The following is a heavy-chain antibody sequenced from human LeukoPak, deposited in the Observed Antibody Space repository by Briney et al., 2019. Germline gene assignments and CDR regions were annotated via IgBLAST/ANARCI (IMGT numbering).Heavy chain of an antibody. CDR1: GYTFTGYY. CDR3: ARDLLVTRAGPHYYYYYMDV. CDR2: INPNSGGT. V-gene: IGHV1-2*02. J-gene: IGHJ6*03. D-gene: IGHD2-21*02. Sequence: ASVKVSCKASGYTFTGYYMHWVRQAPGQGLEWMGWINPNSGGTNYAQKFQGRVTMTRDTSISTAYMELSRLRSDDTAVYYCARDLLVTRAGPHYYYYYMDVWGKGTTVTVSS.